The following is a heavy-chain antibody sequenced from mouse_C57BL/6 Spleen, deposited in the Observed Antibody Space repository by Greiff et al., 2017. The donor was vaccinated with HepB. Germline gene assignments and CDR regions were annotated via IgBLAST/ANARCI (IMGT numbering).Heavy chain of an antibody. V-gene: IGHV5-17*01. D-gene: IGHD1-1*01. J-gene: IGHJ4*01. Sequence: EVQLVESGGGLVKPGGSLKLSCAASGFTFSDYGMHWVRQAPEKGLEWVAYISSGSSTIYYADTVKGRFTISRDNAKNTLFLQMTSLRSEDTAMYYCARGDYYGSSYVNYAMDYWGQGTSVTVSS. CDR1: GFTFSDYG. CDR2: ISSGSSTI. CDR3: ARGDYYGSSYVNYAMDY.